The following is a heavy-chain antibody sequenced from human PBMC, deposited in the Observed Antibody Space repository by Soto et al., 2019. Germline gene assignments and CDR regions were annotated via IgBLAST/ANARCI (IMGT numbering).Heavy chain of an antibody. J-gene: IGHJ4*02. CDR3: AKSPPAVAGYFDY. V-gene: IGHV3-30*18. CDR2: TSYDGSSG. D-gene: IGHD6-19*01. CDR1: GFTFSSSG. Sequence: PGGSLRLSCTAAGFTFSSSGRHWVRQAPGKGLEWVAVTSYDGSSGYYADSVRGRFTISRDNSKNTLYLQMNSLRAEDTAVYYCAKSPPAVAGYFDYWGQGTLVTVSS.